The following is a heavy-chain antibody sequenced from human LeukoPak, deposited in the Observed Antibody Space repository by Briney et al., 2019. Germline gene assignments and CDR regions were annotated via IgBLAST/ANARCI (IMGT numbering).Heavy chain of an antibody. J-gene: IGHJ4*02. Sequence: ASVKVSCKSSGYTFTGYYMHWVRQAPGQGLEWMGFINPISGDTNYAQNFQGRVTMTRDTSISAAYMELSSLRSDDTAVYYCTRESRYGVNYFDYWGQGTLVTVSS. V-gene: IGHV1-2*02. CDR2: INPISGDT. D-gene: IGHD4-17*01. CDR1: GYTFTGYY. CDR3: TRESRYGVNYFDY.